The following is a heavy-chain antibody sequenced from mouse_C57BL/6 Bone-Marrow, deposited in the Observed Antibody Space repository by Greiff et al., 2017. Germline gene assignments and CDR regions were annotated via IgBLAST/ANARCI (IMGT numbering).Heavy chain of an antibody. J-gene: IGHJ3*01. CDR3: AWVYGNFFAY. CDR2: ISSGGRYT. CDR1: GFTFSSYA. V-gene: IGHV5-9-4*01. Sequence: EVQVVESGGGLVKPGGSLQLSCAASGFTFSSYAMSWVRQSPEKRLEWVAEISSGGRYTYYPDTVTGRFTISRDNAKNTLYLEMSSLRSEDTAMYYCAWVYGNFFAYWGQGTLVTVSA. D-gene: IGHD2-1*01.